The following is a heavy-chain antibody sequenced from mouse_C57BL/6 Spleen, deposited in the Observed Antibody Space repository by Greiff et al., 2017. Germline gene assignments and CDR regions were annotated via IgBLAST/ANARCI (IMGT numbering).Heavy chain of an antibody. CDR1: GFTFSDYG. Sequence: EVKLVESGGGLVKPGGSLKLSCAASGFTFSDYGMHWVRQAPEKGLEWVAYISSGSSTIYYADTVKGRFTISRDNAKNTLFLQMTSLRSEDTAMYYCARSNYGSSWDYFDYWGQGTTLTVSS. V-gene: IGHV5-17*01. D-gene: IGHD1-1*01. J-gene: IGHJ2*01. CDR3: ARSNYGSSWDYFDY. CDR2: ISSGSSTI.